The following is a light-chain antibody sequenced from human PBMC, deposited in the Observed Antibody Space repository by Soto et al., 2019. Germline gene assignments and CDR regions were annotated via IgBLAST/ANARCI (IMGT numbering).Light chain of an antibody. Sequence: QSALTQPASVSGSPGQSITISCTGTSSDVGGYKYVSWYQQHPGKTPKLIIYEVSNRPSGVSNRFSGSKSGNTASLTISGLQAEDEADYYCTSYTSSATGVFGGGTKVTFL. J-gene: IGLJ2*01. CDR2: EVS. CDR3: TSYTSSATGV. CDR1: SSDVGGYKY. V-gene: IGLV2-14*01.